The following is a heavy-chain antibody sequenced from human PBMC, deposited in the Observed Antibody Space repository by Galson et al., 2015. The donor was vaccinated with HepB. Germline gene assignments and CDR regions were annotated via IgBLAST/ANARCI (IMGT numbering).Heavy chain of an antibody. D-gene: IGHD2-15*01. Sequence: SEILSLTCTVSGASISTRNWWTWVRQSPGKGLEWLAEGFPIGPSHYNPSLQSRAPISVDPSENRFSPELKYVTAADTAIYYCASLGYCSGEDDCHSTSWGQGTLVTVSS. J-gene: IGHJ4*02. CDR3: ASLGYCSGEDDCHSTS. CDR2: GFPIGPS. CDR1: GASISTRNW. V-gene: IGHV4-4*02.